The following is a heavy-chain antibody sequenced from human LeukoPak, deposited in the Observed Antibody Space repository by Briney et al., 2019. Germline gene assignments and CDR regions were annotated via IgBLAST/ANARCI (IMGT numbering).Heavy chain of an antibody. Sequence: PGGSLRLSCAASGFTFSSYAMHWVRQAPGKGLEYVSAISSNGGSTYYANSVKGRFTISRDNSKNTLYLQMGSLRAEDMAVYYCARGGEIIAGYYFWSLGGSRSDAFDIWGQGTMVTVSS. D-gene: IGHD3/OR15-3a*01. CDR3: ARGGEIIAGYYFWSLGGSRSDAFDI. CDR2: ISSNGGST. CDR1: GFTFSSYA. V-gene: IGHV3-64*01. J-gene: IGHJ3*02.